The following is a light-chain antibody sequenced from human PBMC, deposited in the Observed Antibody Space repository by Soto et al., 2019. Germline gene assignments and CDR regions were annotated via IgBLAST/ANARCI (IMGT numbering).Light chain of an antibody. J-gene: IGKJ1*01. V-gene: IGKV3-20*01. CDR1: QSVSSN. Sequence: DIVMTQSPASLSVSSGERATLSCRASQSVSSNLAWYQQKPGQAPRLLIYAASSRATGIPDRFSGSGSETDFALTISRLEPEDFAVYYCQQDGTSLWTFGQGTKVDIK. CDR3: QQDGTSLWT. CDR2: AAS.